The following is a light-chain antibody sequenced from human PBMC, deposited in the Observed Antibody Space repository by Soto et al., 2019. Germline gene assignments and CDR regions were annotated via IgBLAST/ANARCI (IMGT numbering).Light chain of an antibody. Sequence: EIVLTQSPATLSLSPGERATLSCRASQSVSSDLGWFQQKPGQAPRLLIYDASNRATGIPARFSGSGSGTDFTLTIRSLGPEDFAVYYCQQRSTWPLTFGGGTKVEI. CDR1: QSVSSD. V-gene: IGKV3-11*01. CDR2: DAS. J-gene: IGKJ4*01. CDR3: QQRSTWPLT.